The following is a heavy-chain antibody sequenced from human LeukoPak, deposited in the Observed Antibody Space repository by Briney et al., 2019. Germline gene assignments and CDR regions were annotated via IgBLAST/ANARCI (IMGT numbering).Heavy chain of an antibody. D-gene: IGHD3-10*01. CDR2: ITDSGGST. Sequence: AGGSLRLSCAVSGFTFSSYAMSWVRQAPGKGLEWVSAITDSGGSTYYADSVKGRFTISRDNSKNTPYLQMNSLRADDTAVYYCAKAHIGSGSIYYFDYWGQGTLVTVSS. V-gene: IGHV3-23*01. CDR1: GFTFSSYA. CDR3: AKAHIGSGSIYYFDY. J-gene: IGHJ4*02.